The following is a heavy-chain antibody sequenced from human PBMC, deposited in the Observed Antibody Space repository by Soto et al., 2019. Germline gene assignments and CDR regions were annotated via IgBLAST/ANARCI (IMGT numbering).Heavy chain of an antibody. J-gene: IGHJ4*02. Sequence: EVQLLESGGALVQPGGSLRLSCAASGFTFSNHAMNWVRQAPGKGLEWVSTISDSGSTYYADSVKGRFTISRDNSKNTLYVQINSLIAADTAVYYCARDPGGHYCTSTSCLYFFDHWGQGTLVIVAS. V-gene: IGHV3-23*01. CDR2: ISDSGST. D-gene: IGHD2-2*01. CDR1: GFTFSNHA. CDR3: ARDPGGHYCTSTSCLYFFDH.